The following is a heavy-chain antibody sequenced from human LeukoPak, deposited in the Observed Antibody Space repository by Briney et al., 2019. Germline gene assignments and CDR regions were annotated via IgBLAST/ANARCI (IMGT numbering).Heavy chain of an antibody. CDR3: ARDTFQPGLIGS. D-gene: IGHD2-2*01. V-gene: IGHV3-21*05. CDR1: GFTFSRYA. J-gene: IGHJ4*02. Sequence: GGSLRLSCAASGFTFSRYAMNWVRQAPGKGLEWVSYINTDSSDIHYADSVKGRFTISRGNARNTLYLQLRSLRAEDSAVYYCARDTFQPGLIGSWGQGTLVTVSS. CDR2: INTDSSDI.